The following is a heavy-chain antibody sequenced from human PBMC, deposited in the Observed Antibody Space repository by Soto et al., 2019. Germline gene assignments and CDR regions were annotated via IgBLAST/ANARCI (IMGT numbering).Heavy chain of an antibody. V-gene: IGHV5-51*01. CDR1: GYRFTSYW. D-gene: IGHD3-22*01. Sequence: GESLKISCRTSGYRFTSYWIAWVRQMPGKGLEWMGIIFPSDSDTRYSPSFQGQVTISADRSTSTVFLQWASLKASDAAVYFCARKDKSGYFNWFDPWGQGTLVTVSS. J-gene: IGHJ5*02. CDR2: IFPSDSDT. CDR3: ARKDKSGYFNWFDP.